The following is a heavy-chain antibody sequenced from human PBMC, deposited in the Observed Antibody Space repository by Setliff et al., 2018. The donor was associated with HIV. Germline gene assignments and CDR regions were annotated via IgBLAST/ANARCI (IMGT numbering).Heavy chain of an antibody. V-gene: IGHV4-39*07. J-gene: IGHJ4*02. CDR3: ARRIYGNNPYFDY. Sequence: SETLSLTCTVSGGSISSTTYWWGWIRQPPGKGLEWIGTIYYNGNTFYDPSLKSRVTISVDTSQNQFSLKLSSVTAADTALYYCARRIYGNNPYFDYWSQGTLVTVSS. CDR2: IYYNGNT. D-gene: IGHD4-17*01. CDR1: GGSISSTTYW.